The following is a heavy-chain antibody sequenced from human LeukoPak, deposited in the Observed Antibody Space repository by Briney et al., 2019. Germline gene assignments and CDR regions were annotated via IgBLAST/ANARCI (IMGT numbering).Heavy chain of an antibody. D-gene: IGHD3-22*01. CDR1: GGSISSYY. J-gene: IGHJ4*02. CDR2: IYTSGST. V-gene: IGHV4-4*07. CDR3: AREPNYYDSSGYVDDY. Sequence: SETLSLTCTVSGGSISSYYWSWIRQPTGKGLEWIGRIYTSGSTNYNPSLKSRVTMSVDTSKNQFSLKLSSVTAADTAVYYCAREPNYYDSSGYVDDYWGQGTLVTVSS.